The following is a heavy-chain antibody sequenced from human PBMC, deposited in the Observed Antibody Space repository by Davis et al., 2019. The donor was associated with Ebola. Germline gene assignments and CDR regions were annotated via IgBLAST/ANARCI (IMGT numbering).Heavy chain of an antibody. CDR3: VRDDVGALGF. CDR2: ISKSGTTI. D-gene: IGHD1-26*01. CDR1: GFTFSDYY. J-gene: IGHJ4*02. Sequence: GGSLRLSCAASGFTFSDYYMTWIRQAPGKGLEWVSYISKSGTTIYYADSVKGRFTISRDNAKNSLFLQMNSLRDEDTAVYYCVRDDVGALGFWGQGTLVTVSS. V-gene: IGHV3-11*04.